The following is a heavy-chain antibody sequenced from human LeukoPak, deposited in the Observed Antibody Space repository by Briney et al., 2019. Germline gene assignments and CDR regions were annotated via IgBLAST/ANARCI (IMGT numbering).Heavy chain of an antibody. CDR1: GGSISSSSYY. D-gene: IGHD2-8*01. Sequence: SETLSLTCTVSGGSISSSSYYCGWIRQPPGKGLEWIGSIDHSGSTYYNPSLKSPVTLSVETSKNQFSLKLSSVTAADTAVYYCAGSTYDNWFDPWGQGTLVTVSS. V-gene: IGHV4-39*01. CDR2: IDHSGST. J-gene: IGHJ5*02. CDR3: AGSTYDNWFDP.